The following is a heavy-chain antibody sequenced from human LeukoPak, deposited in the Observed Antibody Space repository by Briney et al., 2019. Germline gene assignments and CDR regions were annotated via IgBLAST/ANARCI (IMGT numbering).Heavy chain of an antibody. V-gene: IGHV4-39*01. CDR1: GTSIGGSNYY. CDR3: ARQNYFDY. J-gene: IGHJ4*01. CDR2: MYYSGTS. Sequence: SETLSLTCTVSGTSIGGSNYYCGWIRQPPGKGLEWIGSMYYSGTSYYNPSLKSRVTISVDTSKNQFSLRLSSVTAADTAVYYCARQNYFDYWGHGSLVTVSS.